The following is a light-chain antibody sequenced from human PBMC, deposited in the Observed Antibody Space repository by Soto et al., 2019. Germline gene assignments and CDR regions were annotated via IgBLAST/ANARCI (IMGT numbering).Light chain of an antibody. J-gene: IGLJ2*01. V-gene: IGLV2-14*03. CDR1: SSDVGGYNY. Sequence: QSALTQPASVSGSPGQSITISCTGTSSDVGGYNYVSWYQQHPGKAPKLMIYDVSNRPSGVSNRFSGSKSVNTASLTISGLQAEEEADYYCSSYTSSSILFGGGTKLTVL. CDR2: DVS. CDR3: SSYTSSSIL.